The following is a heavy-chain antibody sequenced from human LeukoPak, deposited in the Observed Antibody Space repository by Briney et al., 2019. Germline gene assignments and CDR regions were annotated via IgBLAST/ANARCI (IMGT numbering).Heavy chain of an antibody. CDR3: AREGLHYYDSSGYYPMDY. CDR1: GYTFTSYY. Sequence: ASVKVSCKASGYTFTSYYMHWVRQAPGQGLEWMGIINPSGGSTSYAQKFQGRVTMTRDTSMSTVYMELSSLRSEDTAVYYCAREGLHYYDSSGYYPMDYWGQGTLVTVSS. J-gene: IGHJ4*02. CDR2: INPSGGST. D-gene: IGHD3-22*01. V-gene: IGHV1-46*01.